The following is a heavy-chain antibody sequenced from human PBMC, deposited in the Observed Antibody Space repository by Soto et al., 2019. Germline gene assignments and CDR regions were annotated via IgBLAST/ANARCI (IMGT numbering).Heavy chain of an antibody. J-gene: IGHJ6*02. CDR3: AMPNSGSYSYHGMDV. V-gene: IGHV3-23*01. CDR1: GFTFRSYA. D-gene: IGHD1-26*01. Sequence: PGGSLRLSCAASGFTFRSYAMNWVRQAPGKGLEWVSAISGSGGNTFYADSVKGRFTISRDNSKNTLFLQMHSLRAEDTAIYYCAMPNSGSYSYHGMDVWGQGTTVTVSS. CDR2: ISGSGGNT.